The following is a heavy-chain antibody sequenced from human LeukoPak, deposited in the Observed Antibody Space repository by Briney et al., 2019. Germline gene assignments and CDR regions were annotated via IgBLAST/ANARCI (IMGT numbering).Heavy chain of an antibody. CDR3: ARDPLLRAFDI. V-gene: IGHV7-4-1*02. D-gene: IGHD1-26*01. CDR1: GYTFTSFG. CDR2: INTNTGNP. J-gene: IGHJ3*02. Sequence: ASVKVSCKASGYTFTSFGINWVRQAPGQGLEWVGWINTNTGNPTYVQGFAGRFVFSLDTSVDTAYLQINSLKAEDTAVYYCARDPLLRAFDIWGQGTMVTVSS.